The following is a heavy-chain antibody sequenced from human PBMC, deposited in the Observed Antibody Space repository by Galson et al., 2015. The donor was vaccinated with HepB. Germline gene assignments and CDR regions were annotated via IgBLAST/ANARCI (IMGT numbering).Heavy chain of an antibody. D-gene: IGHD5-18*01. V-gene: IGHV3-15*01. Sequence: SLRLSCAASGFTFSNAWMNWVRQAPGKGLEWVGRIKSKTDGGTTDYVAPVKGRFTISRDDSKNTVYLQMNSLKSEDAAVYYCATKAGSNYIFHDAFDIWGQGTMVTVSS. CDR2: IKSKTDGGTT. CDR1: GFTFSNAW. J-gene: IGHJ3*02. CDR3: ATKAGSNYIFHDAFDI.